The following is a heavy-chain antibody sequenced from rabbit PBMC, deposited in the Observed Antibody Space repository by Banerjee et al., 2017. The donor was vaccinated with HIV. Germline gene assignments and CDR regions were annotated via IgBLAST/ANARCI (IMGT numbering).Heavy chain of an antibody. CDR1: GFSLSSYW. D-gene: IGHD4-1*01. CDR2: IYVGSSGST. J-gene: IGHJ4*01. V-gene: IGHV1S45*01. Sequence: QEQLEESGGDLVQPGESLTLTCKASGFSLSSYWMSWVRQAPGKGLEWIACIYVGSSGSTYYASWAKGRFTISKTSSTTVTLQMTSLTAADTATYFCARDLAGVIGWNFNLWGQGTLVTVS. CDR3: ARDLAGVIGWNFNL.